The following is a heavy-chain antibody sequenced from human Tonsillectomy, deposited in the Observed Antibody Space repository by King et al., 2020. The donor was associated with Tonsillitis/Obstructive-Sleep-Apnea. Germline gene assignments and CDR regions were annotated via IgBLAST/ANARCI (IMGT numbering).Heavy chain of an antibody. Sequence: VQLVESGGGVVQPGRSLRLSCVASGFTFSNYAMHWVRQAPGKGLEWVAVISYDGSEKWFADSVRGRFTTSRDNSKNTLYLQLDSLRTEDTAVYYCGRHKGATIPVATLDYWGQGTLVTVSS. J-gene: IGHJ4*02. D-gene: IGHD6-19*01. CDR2: ISYDGSEK. CDR1: GFTFSNYA. CDR3: GRHKGATIPVATLDY. V-gene: IGHV3-30*01.